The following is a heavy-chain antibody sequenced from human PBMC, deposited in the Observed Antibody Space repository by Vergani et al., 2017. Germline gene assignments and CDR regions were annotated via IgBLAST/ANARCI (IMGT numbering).Heavy chain of an antibody. CDR2: ISWNSGSI. V-gene: IGHV3-9*01. CDR3: AKDRIVGATKGYFQH. CDR1: GFTFDDYA. D-gene: IGHD1-26*01. Sequence: EVQLVESGGGVVQPGRSLRLSCAASGFTFDDYAMHWVRQAPGKGLEWVSGISWNSGSIGYVDSVKGRFTISRDNSKNTLYLQMNSLRAEDTAVYYCAKDRIVGATKGYFQHWGQGTLVTVSS. J-gene: IGHJ1*01.